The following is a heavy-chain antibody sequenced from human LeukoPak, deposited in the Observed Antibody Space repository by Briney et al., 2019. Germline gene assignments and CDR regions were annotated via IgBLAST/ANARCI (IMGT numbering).Heavy chain of an antibody. J-gene: IGHJ4*02. V-gene: IGHV4-30-4*01. CDR3: ARTSGYSYGYPGGFDY. D-gene: IGHD5-18*01. Sequence: SETLSLTCTVTGGSISSGDYYWSWIRQPPGKGLEWIGYIYYSGSTYYNPSLKSRVTISVDTSKNQFSLKLSSVTAADTAVYYCARTSGYSYGYPGGFDYWGQGTLVTVSS. CDR2: IYYSGST. CDR1: GGSISSGDYY.